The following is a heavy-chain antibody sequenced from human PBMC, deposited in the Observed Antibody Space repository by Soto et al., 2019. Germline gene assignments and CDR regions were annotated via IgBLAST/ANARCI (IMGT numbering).Heavy chain of an antibody. CDR1: GFIFSSYG. D-gene: IGHD6-13*01. V-gene: IGHV3-30*03. J-gene: IGHJ4*02. CDR2: ISYDGSNK. CDR3: ARDTMRASAAASLDY. Sequence: GGSLRLSCTVSGFIFSSYGMHWVRQAPGKGLEWVAVISYDGSNKYYADSVKGRFTISRDNSKNSVYLQISSLRADDTAAYYCARDTMRASAAASLDYWGQGTLVTVSS.